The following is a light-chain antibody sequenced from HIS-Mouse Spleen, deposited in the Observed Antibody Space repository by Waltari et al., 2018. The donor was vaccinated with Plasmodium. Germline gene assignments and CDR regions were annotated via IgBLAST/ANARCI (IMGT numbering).Light chain of an antibody. CDR2: RDS. CDR3: QVWDSSTVV. V-gene: IGLV3-9*01. CDR1: NIGSKN. J-gene: IGLJ2*01. Sequence: SYELTQPLSVSVALGQTARITCGGNNIGSKNVHWYQQKPGQAPVRVIYRDSNRPSGIPEGFSGSNSGNTATLTISRAQAGDEADYYCQVWDSSTVVFGGGTKLTVL.